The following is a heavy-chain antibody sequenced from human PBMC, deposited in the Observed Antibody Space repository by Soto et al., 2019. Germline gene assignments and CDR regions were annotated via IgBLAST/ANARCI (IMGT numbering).Heavy chain of an antibody. J-gene: IGHJ5*02. V-gene: IGHV4-38-2*02. Sequence: SETLSLTCAVSGYSISSGYYWGWIRQPPGKGLEWIGSIYHSGSTYYNPSLKSRVTISVDTSKNQFSLKLSSVTAADTAVYYCAREGYCSGGSCYSRRGWFDPWGQGTLVTVSS. D-gene: IGHD2-15*01. CDR2: IYHSGST. CDR1: GYSISSGYY. CDR3: AREGYCSGGSCYSRRGWFDP.